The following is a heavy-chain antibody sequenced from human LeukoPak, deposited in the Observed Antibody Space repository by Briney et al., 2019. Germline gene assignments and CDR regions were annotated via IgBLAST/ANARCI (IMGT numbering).Heavy chain of an antibody. V-gene: IGHV4-30-4*01. CDR2: IYYSGST. J-gene: IGHJ4*02. Sequence: SETLSLTCTVSGGSISSGDYYWSWIRQPPGKGLEWIGYIYYSGSTYYNPSLKSRVTILVDTSKNQFSLKLSSVTAADTAVYYRAREDNPLIFDYWGQGTLVTVSS. CDR1: GGSISSGDYY. D-gene: IGHD1-14*01. CDR3: AREDNPLIFDY.